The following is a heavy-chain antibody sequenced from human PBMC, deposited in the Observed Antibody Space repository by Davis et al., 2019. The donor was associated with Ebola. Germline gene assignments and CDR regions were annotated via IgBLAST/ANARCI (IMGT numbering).Heavy chain of an antibody. CDR3: SVGGQDGGFDY. CDR1: GYTFTSYY. J-gene: IGHJ4*02. D-gene: IGHD1-26*01. V-gene: IGHV1-46*01. Sequence: AASVKVSCKASGYTFTSYYMHWVRRAPGQGLEWMGMLNPNDGRTIYAQKFQGRVTVTRDTSTTTVYMDLSSLRSDDTAIYYCSVGGQDGGFDYWGQGTLVTVSS. CDR2: LNPNDGRT.